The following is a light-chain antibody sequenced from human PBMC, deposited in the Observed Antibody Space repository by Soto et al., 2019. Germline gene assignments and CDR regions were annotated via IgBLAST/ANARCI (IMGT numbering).Light chain of an antibody. V-gene: IGKV3-15*01. CDR1: QSVSSN. Sequence: EIVVTQSPATLSVSPEERATLSCRASQSVSSNLAWYQQKPGQAPRLLIYGASTRATGIPARFSGSGSGTEFTLTISSLQSEDFAVYYCQQYNNWPLYTFGQGTKLEIK. J-gene: IGKJ2*01. CDR2: GAS. CDR3: QQYNNWPLYT.